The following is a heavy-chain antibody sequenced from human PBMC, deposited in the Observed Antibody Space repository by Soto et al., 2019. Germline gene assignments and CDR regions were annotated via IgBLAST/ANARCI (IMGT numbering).Heavy chain of an antibody. D-gene: IGHD6-13*01. J-gene: IGHJ6*02. V-gene: IGHV1-3*01. CDR2: INAGNGNT. CDR3: ARDRGSIAAADNSYYGMDV. Sequence: GASLKVSCKASGYTFTSYAMHWVRQAPGQRLEWMGWINAGNGNTKYSQKFQGRVTITRDTSASTAYMELSSLRSEDTAVYYCARDRGSIAAADNSYYGMDVWGQGTTVTVSS. CDR1: GYTFTSYA.